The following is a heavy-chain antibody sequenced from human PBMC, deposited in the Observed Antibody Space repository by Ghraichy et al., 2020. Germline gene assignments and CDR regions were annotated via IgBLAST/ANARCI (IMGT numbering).Heavy chain of an antibody. CDR2: IWYDGSNK. Sequence: GGSLRLSCAASGFTFSSYAMHWVRQAPGKGLEWVAVIWYDGSNKYFADSVKGRFTISRDNSKNTLYLQMNSLRAEDTAVYYCTRDLYTIFGDYYYGMDVWGQGTTVTVSS. CDR3: TRDLYTIFGDYYYGMDV. D-gene: IGHD3-3*01. J-gene: IGHJ6*02. CDR1: GFTFSSYA. V-gene: IGHV3-33*01.